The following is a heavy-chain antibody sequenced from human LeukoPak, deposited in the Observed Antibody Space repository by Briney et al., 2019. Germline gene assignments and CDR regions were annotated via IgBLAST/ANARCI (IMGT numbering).Heavy chain of an antibody. J-gene: IGHJ4*02. CDR3: ARANYCSSTSCYREGYYFDY. V-gene: IGHV4-61*05. D-gene: IGHD2-2*02. CDR2: IYYSGST. Sequence: SETLSLTCTVSGGSISSSSYYWGWIRQPPGKGLEWIGYIYYSGSTNYNPSLKSRVTISVDTSKNQFSLKLSSVTAADTAVYYCARANYCSSTSCYREGYYFDYWGQGTLVTVSS. CDR1: GGSISSSSYY.